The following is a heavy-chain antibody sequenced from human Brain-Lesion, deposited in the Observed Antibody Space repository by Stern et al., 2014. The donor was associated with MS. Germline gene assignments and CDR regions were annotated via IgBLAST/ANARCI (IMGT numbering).Heavy chain of an antibody. V-gene: IGHV4-30-2*01. CDR1: GYSITSAAFS. CDR3: ARGRSRVHPPLDP. CDR2: RYYGGSP. Sequence: QLGGSSSGLVKPSQTLSLTCSVSGYSITSAAFSWTWIRQAPGKGLEWIGYRYYGGSPLSNPFLRSRVNIPVDKSKTQFFRGLISGTAADTAVYYCARGRSRVHPPLDPWGQGTLVTVSS. J-gene: IGHJ5*02. D-gene: IGHD2-2*01.